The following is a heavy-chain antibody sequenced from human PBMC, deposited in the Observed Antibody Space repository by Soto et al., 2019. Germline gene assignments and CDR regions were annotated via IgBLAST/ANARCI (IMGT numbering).Heavy chain of an antibody. CDR2: VSGSSSYI. Sequence: EVQLPESGGGLVKPGGSLRLSCEGSGFNFRNFNMIWVRQAPGKGLEWVSSVSGSSSYIYYADSVKGRFTVSRDNANNVVFLQMNGLRPEDTAMYYCARDLRGHYGPWGQGTMVTGSS. V-gene: IGHV3-21*06. D-gene: IGHD4-17*01. CDR3: ARDLRGHYGP. CDR1: GFNFRNFN. J-gene: IGHJ3*01.